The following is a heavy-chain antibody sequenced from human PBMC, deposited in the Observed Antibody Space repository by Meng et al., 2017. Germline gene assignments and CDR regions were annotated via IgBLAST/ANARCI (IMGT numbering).Heavy chain of an antibody. CDR3: LDEAPRSDY. CDR1: GFTFNNYW. Sequence: VECGGGLLQQAGSLRLFCAAFGFTFNNYWMQWVRQVPGRGLVWVSRISGDGSITNYAASVKGRFTISRDNAKNTLYLQMNSLRPEDTAVYYCLDEAPRSDYWGQGSLVTVSS. D-gene: IGHD1-1*01. J-gene: IGHJ4*02. V-gene: IGHV3-74*01. CDR2: ISGDGSIT.